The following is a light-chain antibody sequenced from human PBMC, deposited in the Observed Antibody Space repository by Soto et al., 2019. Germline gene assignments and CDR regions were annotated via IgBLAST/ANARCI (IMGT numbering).Light chain of an antibody. J-gene: IGKJ4*01. CDR1: QDISDD. CDR2: DAS. CDR3: QQYDNLPLT. Sequence: DLHMMHPPATLSASVADRVTISCQASQDISDDLNWYQQKPGKAPRLLIYDASNLRTGVPSRFSGGGSGTDFTFTISSLQPEDIATYYCQQYDNLPLTFGGGTKVDIK. V-gene: IGKV1-33*01.